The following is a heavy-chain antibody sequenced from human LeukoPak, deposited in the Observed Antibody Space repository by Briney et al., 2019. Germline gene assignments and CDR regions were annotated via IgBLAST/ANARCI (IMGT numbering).Heavy chain of an antibody. D-gene: IGHD2-15*01. CDR3: ARGVVAAAGGYFDF. J-gene: IGHJ4*02. CDR2: INHSGSS. CDR1: GGSFTNYY. Sequence: SETLSLTCAVYGGSFTNYYWDLFRQPPGKGLEWIGEINHSGSSKYNPSLESRVTISVDTSKNQFSLKVTSVTAADTAVYYCARGVVAAAGGYFDFWGQGTLVTVSS. V-gene: IGHV4-34*01.